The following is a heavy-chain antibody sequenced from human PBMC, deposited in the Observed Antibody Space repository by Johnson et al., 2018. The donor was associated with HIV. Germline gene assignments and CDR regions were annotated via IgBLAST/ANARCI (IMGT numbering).Heavy chain of an antibody. CDR3: AKDHPVVAERTGAFDI. D-gene: IGHD2-15*01. J-gene: IGHJ3*02. V-gene: IGHV3-74*01. CDR1: GFTFSNYW. CDR2: IKTDGSST. Sequence: VQLVESGGGLVQPGGSLRLSCAASGFTFSNYWMEWVRQAPGKGLVWVSRIKTDGSSTSYADSVKGRFTISRDNAKNTLYLEMKSLRVDDTAVYYCAKDHPVVAERTGAFDIWGQGTMVTVSS.